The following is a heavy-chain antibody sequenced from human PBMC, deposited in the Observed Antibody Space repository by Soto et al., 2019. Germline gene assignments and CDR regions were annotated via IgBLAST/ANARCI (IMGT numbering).Heavy chain of an antibody. CDR2: ISFDGNIK. V-gene: IGHV3-30-3*01. CDR1: GFTFSDYA. D-gene: IGHD2-8*01. CDR3: ERAPRRYCTSLSCLGLYGLDV. J-gene: IGHJ6*02. Sequence: QVQLVESGGGVVQPGRSLRLSCAASGFTFSDYAMHWVRHVPGQWLEWVAVISFDGNIKYDADSVKGRFTISRDNSKNTLFLQMNSLKGEDTAVYSCERAPRRYCTSLSCLGLYGLDVWGQGTTVTVSS.